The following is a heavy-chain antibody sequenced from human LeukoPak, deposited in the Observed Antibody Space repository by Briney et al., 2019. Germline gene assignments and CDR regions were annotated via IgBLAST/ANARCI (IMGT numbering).Heavy chain of an antibody. V-gene: IGHV3-74*01. CDR2: INRDSSST. J-gene: IGHJ4*02. Sequence: GGSLRLSCAASGFTFSSYWMHWVRQAPGKGLLWVSRINRDSSSTSYADFVKGRFTISRDNAKNTLYLQMNSLRLEDTAVYFCVRGGGYDSGDYWGQGTLVTVSS. D-gene: IGHD5-12*01. CDR1: GFTFSSYW. CDR3: VRGGGYDSGDY.